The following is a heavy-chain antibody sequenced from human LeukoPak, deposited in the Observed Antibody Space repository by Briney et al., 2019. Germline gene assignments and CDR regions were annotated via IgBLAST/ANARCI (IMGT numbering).Heavy chain of an antibody. Sequence: GESLKISCKASGYTFTSYGISWVRQAPGQGLEWMGWISAYNGNTNYAQKLQGRVTMTTDTSTSTAYMELRSLRSDDTAVYYCARAPYYDSSGYHLRHAFDIWGQGTMVTVSS. V-gene: IGHV1-18*01. CDR1: GYTFTSYG. CDR2: ISAYNGNT. J-gene: IGHJ3*02. D-gene: IGHD3-22*01. CDR3: ARAPYYDSSGYHLRHAFDI.